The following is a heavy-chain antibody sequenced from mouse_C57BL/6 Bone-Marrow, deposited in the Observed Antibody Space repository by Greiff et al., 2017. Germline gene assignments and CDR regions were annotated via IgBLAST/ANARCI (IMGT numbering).Heavy chain of an antibody. CDR2: FHPYNDDT. CDR1: GYTFTTYP. V-gene: IGHV1-47*01. CDR3: ARGGNYGGYYFDY. Sequence: VQLQQSGAELVRPGASVKMSCTASGYTFTTYPIEWMKQNHGKSLEWIGNFHPYNDDTKYNEKFKGKATLTVEKSSSTVYLELSRLTSDDSAVYYCARGGNYGGYYFDYWGQGTTLTVSS. J-gene: IGHJ2*01. D-gene: IGHD2-1*01.